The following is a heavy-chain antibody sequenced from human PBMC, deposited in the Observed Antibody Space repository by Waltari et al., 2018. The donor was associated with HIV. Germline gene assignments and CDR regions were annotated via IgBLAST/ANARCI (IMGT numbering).Heavy chain of an antibody. CDR3: VGDRGTC. Sequence: QLVESGGGLVQPGGSLCLSCAGSGFALSKEGMNWVRQAPGKGPEWVAIITQDGRAIYYVDSVKGRFTITRDSAKKSLYLQMNNLRVEDTAVYYCVGDRGTCWGQGTLVTVSS. CDR2: ITQDGRAI. CDR1: GFALSKEG. D-gene: IGHD1-26*01. V-gene: IGHV3-7*01. J-gene: IGHJ4*02.